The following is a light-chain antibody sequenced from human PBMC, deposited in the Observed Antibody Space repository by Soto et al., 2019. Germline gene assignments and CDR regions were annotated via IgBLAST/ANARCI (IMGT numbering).Light chain of an antibody. V-gene: IGKV1-5*03. CDR3: QQYESYSLT. CDR1: QSISHW. J-gene: IGKJ4*01. Sequence: DIQMTQSPSTLPASVGDRVTFTCRASQSISHWLAWYQQKAGKAPKLLIYRASILQSGVPSRFSGSGSGTEFTLAISSLQPDDFATYYSQQYESYSLTFGGGTKVEIK. CDR2: RAS.